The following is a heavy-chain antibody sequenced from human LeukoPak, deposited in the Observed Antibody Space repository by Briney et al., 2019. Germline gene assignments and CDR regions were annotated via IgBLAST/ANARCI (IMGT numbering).Heavy chain of an antibody. CDR2: IYTSGST. CDR1: GGSISIYY. J-gene: IGHJ6*03. V-gene: IGHV4-4*07. Sequence: SETLSLTCTVSGGSISIYYWSWIRQPAGKGLEWIGRIYTSGSTNYNPSLKSRVTISVDRSKNQFSLKLSSVTAADTAVYYCATWGYCSSTSCYTYYYNMDVWGKGTTVTVSS. D-gene: IGHD2-2*02. CDR3: ATWGYCSSTSCYTYYYNMDV.